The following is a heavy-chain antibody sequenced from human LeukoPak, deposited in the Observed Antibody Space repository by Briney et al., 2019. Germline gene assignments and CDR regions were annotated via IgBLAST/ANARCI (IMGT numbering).Heavy chain of an antibody. J-gene: IGHJ4*02. Sequence: GGSLRLSCAASGFTFFSYAMHWVRQAPGKGLEYVSGISSNGGATYYANSVKGRFVISRDNSKSILYLQMGSLRAEDMAVYYCARDSSGWSYFDLWGQGTLVTVSS. D-gene: IGHD6-19*01. CDR1: GFTFFSYA. V-gene: IGHV3-64*01. CDR2: ISSNGGAT. CDR3: ARDSSGWSYFDL.